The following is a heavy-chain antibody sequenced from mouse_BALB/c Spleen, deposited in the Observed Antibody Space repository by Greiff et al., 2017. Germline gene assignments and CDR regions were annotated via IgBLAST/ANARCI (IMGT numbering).Heavy chain of an antibody. J-gene: IGHJ2*01. V-gene: IGHV5-6-4*01. CDR1: GFTFSSYT. CDR2: ISSGGSYT. CDR3: TRDLSGDYFDY. D-gene: IGHD6-2*01. Sequence: EVKLVESGGGLVKPGGSLKLSCAASGFTFSSYTMSWVRQTPEKRLEWVATISSGGSYTYYPDSVKGRFTISRDNAKNTLYPQMSSLKSEDTAMYYCTRDLSGDYFDYWGQGTTLTVSS.